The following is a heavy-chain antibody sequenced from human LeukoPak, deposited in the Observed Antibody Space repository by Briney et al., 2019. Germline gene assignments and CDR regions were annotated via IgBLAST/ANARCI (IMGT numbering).Heavy chain of an antibody. CDR3: ARRLPRYCSGGSCSLDN. V-gene: IGHV1-69*01. CDR1: GGTFSSYA. J-gene: IGHJ4*02. D-gene: IGHD2-15*01. Sequence: GSSVKVSCKASGGTFSSYAISWVRQAPGQGLEWMGGIIPIFGTANYAQKFQGRVTITADESTSTAYMELSSLRSEDTAVYYCARRLPRYCSGGSCSLDNWGQGTLVTVSS. CDR2: IIPIFGTA.